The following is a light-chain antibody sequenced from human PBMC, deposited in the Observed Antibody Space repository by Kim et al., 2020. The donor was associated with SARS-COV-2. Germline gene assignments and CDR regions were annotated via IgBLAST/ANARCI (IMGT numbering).Light chain of an antibody. CDR3: QQYGSSPLT. CDR2: GES. CDR1: QGFSSSY. J-gene: IGKJ4*01. V-gene: IGKV3-20*01. Sequence: SPGDRATRACRASQGFSSSYLAGYRQKPGQAPGLLISGESRGATGITDRFSGSGSGTDFTLTISRQEPEDCAVYFCQQYGSSPLTFGGGTKVDIK.